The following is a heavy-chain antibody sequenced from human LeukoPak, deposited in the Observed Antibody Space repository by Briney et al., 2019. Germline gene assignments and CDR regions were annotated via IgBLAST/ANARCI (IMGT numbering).Heavy chain of an antibody. D-gene: IGHD1-1*01. J-gene: IGHJ4*02. CDR3: VPSNGGTWNVFDY. V-gene: IGHV3-7*01. CDR1: GFTFSRYW. CDR2: IKQDGSVK. Sequence: GGSLRLSCAASGFTFSRYWMNWVRQAPGKGLEWVASIKQDGSVKYYVDSVKGRITISRDNARNSLYLQMNSLRAEDTAVYYCVPSNGGTWNVFDYWGQGTLVTVSS.